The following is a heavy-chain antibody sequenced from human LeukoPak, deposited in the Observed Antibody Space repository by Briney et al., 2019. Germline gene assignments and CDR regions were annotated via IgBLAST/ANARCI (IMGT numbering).Heavy chain of an antibody. D-gene: IGHD1-26*01. V-gene: IGHV3-48*04. CDR2: ISSSSSTI. CDR1: GFTFSSYS. J-gene: IGHJ5*02. CDR3: ARDPSMRYSGSYGGWFDP. Sequence: GGSLRLSCAASGFTFSSYSMNWVRQAPGKGLEWVSYISSSSSTIYYADSVKGRFTISRDNAKNSLYLQMNSLRAEDTAVYYCARDPSMRYSGSYGGWFDPWGQGTLVTVSS.